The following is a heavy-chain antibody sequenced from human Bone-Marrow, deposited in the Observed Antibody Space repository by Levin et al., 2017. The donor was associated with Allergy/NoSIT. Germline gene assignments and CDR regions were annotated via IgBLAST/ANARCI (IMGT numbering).Heavy chain of an antibody. D-gene: IGHD3-3*02. Sequence: GGSLRLSCAASGFTFSDYYMTWIRQAPGKGLEWVSYVSRSGTYTNYADSVTGRFTISRDDAKSSLYLQMNNLRAEDTGVYFCARGVFSGDAFDIWGQGTRVVVST. CDR1: GFTFSDYY. J-gene: IGHJ3*02. V-gene: IGHV3-11*05. CDR3: ARGVFSGDAFDI. CDR2: VSRSGTYT.